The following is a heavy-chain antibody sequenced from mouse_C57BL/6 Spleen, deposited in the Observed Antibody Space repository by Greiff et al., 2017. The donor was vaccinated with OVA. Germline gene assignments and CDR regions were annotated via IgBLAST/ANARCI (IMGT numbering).Heavy chain of an antibody. CDR3: ARDKPSLFAY. CDR1: GYTYTGYW. V-gene: IGHV1-9*01. Sequence: QVQLQQSGAELMKPGASVKLSCKATGYTYTGYWIEWVKQRPGHGLEWIGEILPGRGSTNYNEKFKGKATFTADTSSNTAYMQLSSLTTEDSAIYYCARDKPSLFAYWGQGTLVTVSA. CDR2: ILPGRGST. D-gene: IGHD6-1*01. J-gene: IGHJ3*01.